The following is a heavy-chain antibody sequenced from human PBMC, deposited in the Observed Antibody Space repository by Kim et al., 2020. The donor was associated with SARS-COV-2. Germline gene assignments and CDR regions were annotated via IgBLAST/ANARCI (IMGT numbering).Heavy chain of an antibody. CDR2: IIPIFGTA. CDR1: GGTFSSYA. CDR3: ARDWGGEDIVVVPAAISGWFDP. Sequence: SVKVSCKASGGTFSSYAISWVRQAPGQGLEWMGGIIPIFGTANYAQKFQGRVTITADESTSTAYMELSSLRSEDTAVYYCARDWGGEDIVVVPAAISGWFDPWGQGTLVTVSS. J-gene: IGHJ5*02. D-gene: IGHD2-2*02. V-gene: IGHV1-69*13.